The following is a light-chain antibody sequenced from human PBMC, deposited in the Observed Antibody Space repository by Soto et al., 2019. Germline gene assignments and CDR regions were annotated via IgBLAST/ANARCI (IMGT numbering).Light chain of an antibody. CDR2: GVS. CDR3: QQYTSLPLT. Sequence: EIVLTQSPGTLSLSPGERATLSCRASQSVSSSFLAWYQQKPGQAPRLLMYGVSTRATGIPDRFSGSGSGTDFTLTISRLEPEDLAMYYCQQYTSLPLTFGQGSKLDIK. V-gene: IGKV3-20*01. J-gene: IGKJ2*01. CDR1: QSVSSSF.